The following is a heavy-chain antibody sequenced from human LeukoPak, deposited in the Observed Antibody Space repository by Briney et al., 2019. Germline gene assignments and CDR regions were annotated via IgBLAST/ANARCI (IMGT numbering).Heavy chain of an antibody. J-gene: IGHJ5*01. CDR2: ISTTT. V-gene: IGHV3-23*01. CDR3: AKPIGPRYGDYHNSCFDS. CDR1: GFTFSTYA. Sequence: QPGGSLRLSCAASGFTFSTYAMSWVRQVPAKGLEWVSAISTTTYYADFVEGRFTISRDNPKNTLYLQMNSLRAEDTAVYYCAKPIGPRYGDYHNSCFDSWGQGTLVTVSS. D-gene: IGHD4-17*01.